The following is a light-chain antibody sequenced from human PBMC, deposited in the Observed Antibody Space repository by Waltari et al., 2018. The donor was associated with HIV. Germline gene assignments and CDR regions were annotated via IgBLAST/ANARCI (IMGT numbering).Light chain of an antibody. CDR1: SSNIGNNP. CDR2: SNN. Sequence: QSVLTQPPSASGTPGQRVTISCSGSSSNIGNNPVEWYQQFPGTASKLLIYSNNQRPSGVPDRISGSKSGTSASLAIGGLQSDDEADYYCASWEDSLHGPVFGGGTKLTVL. V-gene: IGLV1-44*01. CDR3: ASWEDSLHGPV. J-gene: IGLJ2*01.